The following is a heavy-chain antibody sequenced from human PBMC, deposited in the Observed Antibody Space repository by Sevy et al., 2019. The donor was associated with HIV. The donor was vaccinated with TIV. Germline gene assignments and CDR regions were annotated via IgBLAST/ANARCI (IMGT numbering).Heavy chain of an antibody. Sequence: GGSLRLSCAASGFTFSVYWMNWVRQAPGKGLEWVATMKEDGSEKYYVDSVKGRFTISRDNAKNSVYLQMNSLRAEDRAVYYCVREGVGGYSYSLDYWGQGTLVTVSS. CDR2: MKEDGSEK. CDR3: VREGVGGYSYSLDY. CDR1: GFTFSVYW. V-gene: IGHV3-7*01. J-gene: IGHJ4*02. D-gene: IGHD5-18*01.